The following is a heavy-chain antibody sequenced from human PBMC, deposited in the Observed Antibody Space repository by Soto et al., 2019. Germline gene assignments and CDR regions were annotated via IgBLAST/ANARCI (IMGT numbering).Heavy chain of an antibody. CDR2: IWYDGNNK. V-gene: IGHV3-33*06. Sequence: QVQLVESGGGVVQPGKSLRLSCAASGFTFSRYAMHWVRQAPGKGLEWVAVIWYDGNNKYYADSVKGRFTISRDNSKNTLYLQMNSLRVEDTAVYYCAQDSSGYHWGQGTLVTVSS. D-gene: IGHD3-22*01. CDR1: GFTFSRYA. J-gene: IGHJ4*02. CDR3: AQDSSGYH.